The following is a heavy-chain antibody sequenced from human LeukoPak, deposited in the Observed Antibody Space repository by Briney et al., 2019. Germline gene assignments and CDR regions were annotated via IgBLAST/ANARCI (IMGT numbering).Heavy chain of an antibody. CDR1: GFTFSNYG. Sequence: PGGSLRLSCAASGFTFSNYGIHWVRQAPGKGLEWVAVISYDGRNKYYADSMKGRFTISRDNSKNTLYLQMNSLRAEDTAVYYCARDGRSFDWLLGFDYWGQGTLVTVSS. CDR3: ARDGRSFDWLLGFDY. D-gene: IGHD3-9*01. V-gene: IGHV3-30*03. J-gene: IGHJ4*02. CDR2: ISYDGRNK.